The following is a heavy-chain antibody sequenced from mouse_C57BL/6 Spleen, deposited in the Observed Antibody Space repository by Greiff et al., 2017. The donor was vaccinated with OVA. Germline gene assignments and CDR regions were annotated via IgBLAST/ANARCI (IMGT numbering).Heavy chain of an antibody. CDR3: ATYYYGSSYWYFDV. J-gene: IGHJ1*03. D-gene: IGHD1-1*01. Sequence: VKLMESGPELVKPGASVKLSCKASGYTFTSYDINWVKQRPGQGLEWIGWIYPRDGSTKYNEKFKGKATLTVDTSSSTAYMELHSLTSEDSAVYFCATYYYGSSYWYFDVWGTGTTVTVSS. V-gene: IGHV1-85*01. CDR2: IYPRDGST. CDR1: GYTFTSYD.